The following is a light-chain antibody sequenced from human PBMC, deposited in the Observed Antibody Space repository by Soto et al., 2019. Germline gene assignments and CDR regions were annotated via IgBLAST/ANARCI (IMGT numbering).Light chain of an antibody. CDR1: QSVSSSY. J-gene: IGKJ2*01. CDR3: QETYRTPYT. CDR2: GAS. V-gene: IGKV3-20*01. Sequence: EIVLTQSPGTLSLSPGERATLSCRASQSVSSSYLAWYQQKPGQAPRLLIYGASSRATGIPDRFSGSGSGTDFTLTISRLEPEDFATYYCQETYRTPYTFGQGTKLEIK.